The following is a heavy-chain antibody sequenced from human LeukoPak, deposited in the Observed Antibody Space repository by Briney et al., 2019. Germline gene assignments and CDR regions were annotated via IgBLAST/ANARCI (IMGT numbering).Heavy chain of an antibody. CDR3: ARDWYYYDSSGYYNGYFDY. D-gene: IGHD3-22*01. CDR2: IYSGGST. CDR1: GFTVSSNY. Sequence: GESLKISCAASGFTVSSNYMSWVRQAPGKGLEWVSVIYSGGSTYYADSVKGRFTISRDNSKNTLYLQMNSLRAEDTAVYYCARDWYYYDSSGYYNGYFDYWGQGTLVTVSS. J-gene: IGHJ4*02. V-gene: IGHV3-66*01.